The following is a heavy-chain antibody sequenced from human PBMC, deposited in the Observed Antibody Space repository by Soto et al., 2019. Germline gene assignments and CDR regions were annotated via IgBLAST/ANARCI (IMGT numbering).Heavy chain of an antibody. Sequence: GGSLRLSCAASGFTFSDYYMSWIRQAPGKGLEWVSYISSSSSYTNYADSVKGRFTISRDNAKNSLYLQMNSLRAEDTAVYYCARTPDCTNGVCSAGFDYWGQGTLVTVSS. CDR1: GFTFSDYY. D-gene: IGHD2-8*01. CDR3: ARTPDCTNGVCSAGFDY. V-gene: IGHV3-11*06. J-gene: IGHJ4*02. CDR2: ISSSSSYT.